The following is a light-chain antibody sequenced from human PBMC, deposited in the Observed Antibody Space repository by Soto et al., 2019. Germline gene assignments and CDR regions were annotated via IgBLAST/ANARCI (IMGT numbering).Light chain of an antibody. CDR2: SAS. Sequence: DIQMTQSPSSLSASVGDRVTITCRASQAIRNDLGWYQQKPGKAPKRLIFSASTLDSGVPSRFSGGGFGTEFTLTISSLQPEDYATYYGLHHYNYPLTLGGGTQVEIK. V-gene: IGKV1-17*01. J-gene: IGKJ4*01. CDR1: QAIRND. CDR3: LHHYNYPLT.